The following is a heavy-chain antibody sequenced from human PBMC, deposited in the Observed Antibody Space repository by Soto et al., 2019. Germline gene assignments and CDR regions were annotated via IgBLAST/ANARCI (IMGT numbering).Heavy chain of an antibody. CDR2: ISSSGSST. CDR1: GFTFSSYA. CDR3: ATDTSTWYGGLDYYAMDF. Sequence: EVQLLESGGGLVQPGGSLRLSCAASGFTFSSYAMSWVRQAPGKGLEWVSAISSSGSSTYYADSVKGRFTISRDNSKNTLYLQMHSPRAEDTAVYYWATDTSTWYGGLDYYAMDFGGQGNTVSVS. V-gene: IGHV3-23*01. J-gene: IGHJ6*02. D-gene: IGHD6-13*01.